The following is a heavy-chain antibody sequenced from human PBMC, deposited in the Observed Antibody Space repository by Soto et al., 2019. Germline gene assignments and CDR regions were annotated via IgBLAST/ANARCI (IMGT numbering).Heavy chain of an antibody. V-gene: IGHV4-30-2*01. CDR2: IYHSGST. Sequence: ASETLSLTCAVSGGSISSGGYSWSWIRQPPGKGLEWIGYIYHSGSTYYNPSLKSRVTISVDRSKNQFSLKLSSVTAADTAVYYCARAKGAVAAAGTGWFDPWGQGTLVTVSS. CDR1: GGSISSGGYS. CDR3: ARAKGAVAAAGTGWFDP. J-gene: IGHJ5*02. D-gene: IGHD6-13*01.